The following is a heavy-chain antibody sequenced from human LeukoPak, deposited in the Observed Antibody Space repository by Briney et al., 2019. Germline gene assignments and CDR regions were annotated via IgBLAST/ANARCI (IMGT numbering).Heavy chain of an antibody. CDR2: IYHSRST. J-gene: IGHJ4*02. Sequence: WETLSLTCTVSGGSISTSSYYWGWIRQPPGKGLEWIGSIYHSRSTYYNASLKSRATISADTSKNQFSLKLSSVTAADTAVYYCARHRWMEVYGSGSYYVDYWGQGTLVTVSS. CDR3: ARHRWMEVYGSGSYYVDY. V-gene: IGHV4-39*01. CDR1: GGSISTSSYY. D-gene: IGHD3-10*01.